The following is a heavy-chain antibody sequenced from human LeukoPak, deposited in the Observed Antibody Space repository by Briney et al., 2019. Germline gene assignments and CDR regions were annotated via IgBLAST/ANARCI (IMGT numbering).Heavy chain of an antibody. CDR1: GYTFTSYY. V-gene: IGHV1-2*02. CDR3: ARERIPTSVTGMDV. CDR2: INPNSGGT. Sequence: GASVKVSCKASGYTFTSYYMHWVRQAPGQGLEWMGWINPNSGGTNYAQKFQGRVTMTRDTSISTAYMELSRLRSDDTAVYYCARERIPTSVTGMDVWGQGTTVTVSS. D-gene: IGHD2-15*01. J-gene: IGHJ6*02.